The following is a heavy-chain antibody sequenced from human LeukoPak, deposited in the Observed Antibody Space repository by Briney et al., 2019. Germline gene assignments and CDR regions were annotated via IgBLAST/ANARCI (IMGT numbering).Heavy chain of an antibody. Sequence: GGSLRLSCAASGFTFSSYGMHWVRQAPGKGLEWVAVISYDGSNKYYADSVKGRFTISRDNSKNMLYLQMNSLRAEDTAVYYCAKKELALDYWGQGTLVTVSS. J-gene: IGHJ4*02. V-gene: IGHV3-30*18. CDR2: ISYDGSNK. CDR3: AKKELALDY. CDR1: GFTFSSYG. D-gene: IGHD1-1*01.